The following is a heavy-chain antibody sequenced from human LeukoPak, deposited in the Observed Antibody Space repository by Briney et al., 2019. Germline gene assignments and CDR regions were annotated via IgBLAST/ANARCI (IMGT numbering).Heavy chain of an antibody. CDR2: ISRDGSNT. Sequence: GGSPRLSCAASGFTISPYWMHWVRQTPGKGLVWVSRISRDGSNTVYADSVKGRFTISRDNANKTLYLQMNSLRGDDTAVYYCAREWDLPGAYYMDVWGKGTTVTVS. D-gene: IGHD1-26*01. CDR3: AREWDLPGAYYMDV. CDR1: GFTISPYW. J-gene: IGHJ6*03. V-gene: IGHV3-74*01.